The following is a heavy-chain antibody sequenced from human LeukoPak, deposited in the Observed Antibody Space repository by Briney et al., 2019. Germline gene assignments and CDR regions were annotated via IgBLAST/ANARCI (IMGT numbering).Heavy chain of an antibody. CDR3: ARGGVEDILTGHFDY. Sequence: GASVKVSCKASGYSFTDYFLYWVRQAPGQGLEWMGRINPDAGDTNYAQTFQGRITMTRDTSISTAYMELSSLKSDDTAVYYCARGGVEDILTGHFDYWGQGTLVTVSS. J-gene: IGHJ4*02. CDR2: INPDAGDT. CDR1: GYSFTDYF. D-gene: IGHD3-9*01. V-gene: IGHV1-2*06.